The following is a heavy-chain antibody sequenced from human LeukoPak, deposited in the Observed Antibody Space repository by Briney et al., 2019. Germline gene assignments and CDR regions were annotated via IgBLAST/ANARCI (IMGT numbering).Heavy chain of an antibody. CDR1: GFTFSSYA. Sequence: GGSLRLSCAASGFTFSSYAMSWVRQAPGKGLEWVSAISGSGGSTYYADSVKGRFTISRDNSKNTLYLQMNSLRAEDTAVYYCEKGAPGFSSPNSYYYEGVFDYWGQGTLVTVSS. D-gene: IGHD3-22*01. J-gene: IGHJ4*02. CDR2: ISGSGGST. V-gene: IGHV3-23*01. CDR3: EKGAPGFSSPNSYYYEGVFDY.